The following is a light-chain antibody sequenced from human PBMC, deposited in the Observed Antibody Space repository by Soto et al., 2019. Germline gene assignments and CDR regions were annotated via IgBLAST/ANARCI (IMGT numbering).Light chain of an antibody. CDR3: CSYADSYSAT. J-gene: IGLJ2*01. CDR1: SSDVGGYEW. Sequence: QSVLTQPRSVSGSPGQSVTISCTGTSSDVGGYEWVSWYQQHPGKAPRLVVYDVNNRPSGVPDRFSGSKSGNTASLTISGLQAEDDADYYCCSYADSYSATFGGGTKLTVL. V-gene: IGLV2-11*01. CDR2: DVN.